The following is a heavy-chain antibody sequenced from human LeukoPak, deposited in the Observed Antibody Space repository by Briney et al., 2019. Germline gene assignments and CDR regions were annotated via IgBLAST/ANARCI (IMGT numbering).Heavy chain of an antibody. Sequence: ASVKVSCKASGYTFTSYDINWVRQAPGQGLEWMGWINPNSGGTNYAQKFQGRVTMTRDTSISTAYMELSRLRSDDTAVYYCARDIAVAVYNWFDPWGQGTLVTVSS. CDR1: GYTFTSYD. CDR2: INPNSGGT. CDR3: ARDIAVAVYNWFDP. J-gene: IGHJ5*02. V-gene: IGHV1-2*02. D-gene: IGHD6-19*01.